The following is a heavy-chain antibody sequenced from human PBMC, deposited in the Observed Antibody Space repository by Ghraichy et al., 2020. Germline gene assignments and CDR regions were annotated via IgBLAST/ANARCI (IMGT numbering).Heavy chain of an antibody. J-gene: IGHJ6*02. Sequence: GGSLRLSCAASGFSFRSFWMSWVRQAPGKGLEWVANIKQDGSEKYYVDSVKGRFTISRDNAKNSLYLQMNSLRAEDTAVYYCVGDYYYGMDVWGQGTTVTVSS. CDR3: VGDYYYGMDV. V-gene: IGHV3-7*01. CDR2: IKQDGSEK. CDR1: GFSFRSFW.